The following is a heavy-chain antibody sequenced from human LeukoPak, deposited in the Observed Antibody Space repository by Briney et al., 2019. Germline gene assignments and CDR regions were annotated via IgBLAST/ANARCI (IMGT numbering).Heavy chain of an antibody. CDR2: ISSSSSYI. Sequence: GGSLRLSCAASGFTFSSYSMNWVRQAPGKGLEWVSSISSSSSYIYYADSVKGRFTISRDNAKNSLYLQMNSLRAEDTAVYYCARNLYDFWSGYTFPGYWGQGTLVTVSS. CDR3: ARNLYDFWSGYTFPGY. D-gene: IGHD3-3*01. CDR1: GFTFSSYS. V-gene: IGHV3-21*01. J-gene: IGHJ4*02.